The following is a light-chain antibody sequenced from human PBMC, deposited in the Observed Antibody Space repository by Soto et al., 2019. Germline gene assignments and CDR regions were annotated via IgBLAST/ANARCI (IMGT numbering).Light chain of an antibody. Sequence: DIQRTQSPSTLSASVGDRVTITCRASQSISIWLAWYQQKPGKSPKVLIYDASSLESGVPSRFSGSGSGTEFTLTISSLEPDDFATYYCQQYNSYSFTFGQGTKVDIK. J-gene: IGKJ2*01. CDR2: DAS. V-gene: IGKV1-5*01. CDR3: QQYNSYSFT. CDR1: QSISIW.